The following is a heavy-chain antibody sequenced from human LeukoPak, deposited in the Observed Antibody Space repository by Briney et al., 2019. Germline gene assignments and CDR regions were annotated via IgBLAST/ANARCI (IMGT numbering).Heavy chain of an antibody. J-gene: IGHJ1*01. CDR3: TSCWASKYFQH. D-gene: IGHD2-15*01. CDR2: IYYSGST. Sequence: SETLSLTCTVSGGSISSGGYYWSWIRQHPGQGQEWIGYIYYSGSTYYNPSLKSRVTISVDTSKNQFSLKLSSVTAADTAVYYCTSCWASKYFQHWGQGTLVTVSS. CDR1: GGSISSGGYY. V-gene: IGHV4-31*03.